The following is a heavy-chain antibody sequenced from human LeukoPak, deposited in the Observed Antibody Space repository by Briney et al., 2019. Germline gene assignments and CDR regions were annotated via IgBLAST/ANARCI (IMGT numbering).Heavy chain of an antibody. CDR3: ATVPAAAGTLYYFDY. V-gene: IGHV1-24*01. Sequence: GASVKVSCKASGYTFTSYYMHWVRQAPGKGLEWMGGFDPEDGETIYAQKFQGRVTMTEDTSTDTAYMELSSLRSEDTAVYYCATVPAAAGTLYYFDYWGQGTLVTVSS. J-gene: IGHJ4*02. CDR1: GYTFTSYY. CDR2: FDPEDGET. D-gene: IGHD6-13*01.